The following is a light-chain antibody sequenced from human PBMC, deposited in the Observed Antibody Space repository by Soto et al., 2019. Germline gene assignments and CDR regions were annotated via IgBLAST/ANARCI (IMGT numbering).Light chain of an antibody. CDR2: MGS. J-gene: IGKJ2*01. CDR3: IQNRQSPYT. CDR1: QSLLNSNGYNS. Sequence: DIVMTQSPLALPVTSGESASISCGSSQSLLNSNGYNSLDWYLQKPGQSPQLLIYMGSIRACGVPDRYSGIRSSRDFTLRISRVETEDVWVNYCIQNRQSPYTFSQRTQQELK. V-gene: IGKV2-28*01.